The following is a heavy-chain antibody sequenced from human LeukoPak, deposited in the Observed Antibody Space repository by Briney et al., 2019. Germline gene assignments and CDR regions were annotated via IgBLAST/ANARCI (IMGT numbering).Heavy chain of an antibody. J-gene: IGHJ3*01. CDR2: ITSDVVKT. V-gene: IGHV3-64*01. CDR3: ARVGSWDAFDL. Sequence: SHSLSPAYTGLSFGKYTIECVREAPVKRQEYVSAITSDVVKTYYANSVKGRFTISRDNSKNTLYLQMGSLRAEDMAVYYCARVGSWDAFDLWGQGKMVTVSS. D-gene: IGHD1-26*01. CDR1: GLSFGKYT.